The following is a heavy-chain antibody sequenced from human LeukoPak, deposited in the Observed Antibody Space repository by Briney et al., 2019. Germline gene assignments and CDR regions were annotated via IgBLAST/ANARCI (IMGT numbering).Heavy chain of an antibody. CDR3: ASRIGPSIVVVPAAMPEDNNWFDP. D-gene: IGHD2-2*01. J-gene: IGHJ5*02. CDR1: GYTFTSYH. Sequence: ASVKVSCKASGYTFTSYHMHWVRQAPGQGLEWMGWINPNSGGTNYAQKFQGRVTISVDTSKNQFSLKLSSVTAADTAVYYCASRIGPSIVVVPAAMPEDNNWFDPWGQGTLVTVSS. V-gene: IGHV1-2*02. CDR2: INPNSGGT.